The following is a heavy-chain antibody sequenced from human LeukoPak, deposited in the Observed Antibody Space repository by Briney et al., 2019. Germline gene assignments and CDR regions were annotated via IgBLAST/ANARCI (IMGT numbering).Heavy chain of an antibody. J-gene: IGHJ4*02. CDR1: GGSISSGSFY. CDR3: ARGDYYGSGSYLYYFDC. CDR2: IYYSGST. D-gene: IGHD3-10*01. Sequence: SETLSLTCTVSGGSISSGSFYWGWIRQPPGKGLEWIGSIYYSGSTYYNPSLKSRVTISVDTSKNQFSLKLNSVTAADTAVYYCARGDYYGSGSYLYYFDCWGQGTLVTVSS. V-gene: IGHV4-39*01.